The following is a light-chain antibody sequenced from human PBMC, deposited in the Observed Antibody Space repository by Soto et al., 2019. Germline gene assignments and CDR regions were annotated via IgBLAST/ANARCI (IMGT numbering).Light chain of an antibody. CDR3: QHYNNWPPYS. J-gene: IGKJ2*03. V-gene: IGKV3-15*01. CDR2: GAS. Sequence: EIVLTQSPATLSVSPGERVTRSCRASQDVSTNLAWFHHKPGQTPRLVLYGASKRATGIPARFSGSGSGRHFTLTISSLQSEDFGVYYCQHYNNWPPYSFGQGTKVDIK. CDR1: QDVSTN.